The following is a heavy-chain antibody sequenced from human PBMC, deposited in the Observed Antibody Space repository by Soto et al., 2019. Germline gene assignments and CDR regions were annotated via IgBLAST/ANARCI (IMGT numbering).Heavy chain of an antibody. D-gene: IGHD6-25*01. CDR2: IYWNDDK. Sequence: QITLKESGPTLVKPTQTLTLTCTFSGFSLTTSGVSVGWIRQPPGKALEWLASIYWNDDKRYSPSLESRLTLTKDNSKKQVVLTMTNMDPVDTATYYCAYRVGSRGSFDYWGQGTLVTVSS. CDR1: GFSLTTSGVS. CDR3: AYRVGSRGSFDY. V-gene: IGHV2-5*01. J-gene: IGHJ4*02.